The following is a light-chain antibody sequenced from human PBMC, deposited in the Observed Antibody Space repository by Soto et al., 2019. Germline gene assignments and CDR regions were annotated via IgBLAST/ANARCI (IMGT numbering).Light chain of an antibody. J-gene: IGKJ2*01. Sequence: EIVLTQSPGTLSLSPGERATLSCRASQSVSNNYLAWYQQKPGQAPRLLIYGASSRATGIPDRFSGSGSGTDFTLTISRLEPEDFAEYYCQQYGSTTYTFGQGTELEIK. CDR2: GAS. CDR3: QQYGSTTYT. V-gene: IGKV3-20*01. CDR1: QSVSNNY.